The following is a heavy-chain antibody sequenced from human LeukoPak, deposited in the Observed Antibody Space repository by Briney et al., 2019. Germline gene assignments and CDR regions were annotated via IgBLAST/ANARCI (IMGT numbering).Heavy chain of an antibody. V-gene: IGHV4-61*02. CDR2: IYTSGST. Sequence: PSETLSLTCTVSGDSIDSGTYYWSWIRQPAGKGLEWIGRIYTSGSTNYNPSLKSRVTISVDTSKNQFSLKLSSVTAADTAVYYCARAPGAAIDWGQGTLVTVSS. CDR1: GDSIDSGTYY. J-gene: IGHJ4*02. CDR3: ARAPGAAID. D-gene: IGHD2-2*01.